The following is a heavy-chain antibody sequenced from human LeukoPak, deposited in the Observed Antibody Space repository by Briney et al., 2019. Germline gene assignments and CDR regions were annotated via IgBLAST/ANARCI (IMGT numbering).Heavy chain of an antibody. J-gene: IGHJ4*02. CDR3: AKDRHRGGSYGNSPNY. Sequence: ASVKVSCKASGYTFTSYYMHWVRQAPGQGLEWMGIINPSGGSTSYAQKFQGRVTMTRDMSTSTVYMELSSLRSEDTAVYYCAKDRHRGGSYGNSPNYWGQGTLVTVSS. D-gene: IGHD3-10*01. CDR2: INPSGGST. V-gene: IGHV1-46*01. CDR1: GYTFTSYY.